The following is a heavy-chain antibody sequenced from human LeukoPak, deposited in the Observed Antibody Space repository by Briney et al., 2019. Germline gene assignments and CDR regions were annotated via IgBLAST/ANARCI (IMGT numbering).Heavy chain of an antibody. V-gene: IGHV3-49*04. CDR1: GFTFGDYA. Sequence: SGGSLRLSRTASGFTFGDYAMSWVRQAPGKGLEWVGFIRSKAYGGTTEYAASVKGRFTISRDDSKSIAYLQMNSLKTEDTAVYYCTRDLGPPIAVAGPLDYWGQGTLVTVSS. J-gene: IGHJ4*02. CDR2: IRSKAYGGTT. D-gene: IGHD6-19*01. CDR3: TRDLGPPIAVAGPLDY.